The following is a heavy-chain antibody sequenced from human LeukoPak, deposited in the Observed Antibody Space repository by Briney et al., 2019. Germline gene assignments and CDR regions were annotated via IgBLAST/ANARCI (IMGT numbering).Heavy chain of an antibody. V-gene: IGHV4-34*01. CDR3: ARSPFYDFWSGYRTRFDF. J-gene: IGHJ4*02. D-gene: IGHD3-3*01. CDR1: GGSFSGYY. CDR2: INHSGST. Sequence: SETLSLTCAVYGGSFSGYYWSWIRQPPGKGLEWIGEINHSGSTNYNPSLKSRVTISVDTSKNQFSLKLSSVTAADTAVYYCARSPFYDFWSGYRTRFDFWGQGTLVTVSS.